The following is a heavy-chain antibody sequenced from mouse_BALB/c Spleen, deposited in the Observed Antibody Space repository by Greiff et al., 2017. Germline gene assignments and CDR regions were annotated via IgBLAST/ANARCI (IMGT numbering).Heavy chain of an antibody. Sequence: VQLQQSGAELARPGASVKMSCKASGYTFTSYTMHWVKQRPGQGLEWIGYINPSSGYTNYNQKFKDKATLTADKSSSTAYMQLSSLTSEDSAVYCCARYSNYAMDYWGQGTSVTVSS. CDR2: INPSSGYT. V-gene: IGHV1-4*01. D-gene: IGHD2-5*01. J-gene: IGHJ4*01. CDR1: GYTFTSYT. CDR3: ARYSNYAMDY.